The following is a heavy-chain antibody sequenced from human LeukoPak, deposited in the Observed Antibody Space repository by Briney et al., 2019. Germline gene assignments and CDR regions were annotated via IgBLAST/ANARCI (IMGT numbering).Heavy chain of an antibody. J-gene: IGHJ3*02. CDR2: ISYDGSNK. CDR1: GFTFSNYV. V-gene: IGHV3-30*03. Sequence: GGSLRLSCAASGFTFSNYVMHWVRQAPGKRVEWVAAISYDGSNKYYADSVKGRFSISRDNAKNSLYLQMNSLRAEDTAVYYCARIGYSNWGDALDIWGQGTMVTASS. CDR3: ARIGYSNWGDALDI. D-gene: IGHD6-13*01.